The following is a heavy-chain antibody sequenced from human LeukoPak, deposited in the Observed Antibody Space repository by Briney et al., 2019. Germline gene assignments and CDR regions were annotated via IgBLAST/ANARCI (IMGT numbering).Heavy chain of an antibody. CDR3: ARGLNYDFWSGYYRHYYYMDV. D-gene: IGHD3-3*01. CDR1: GYTFTSYD. Sequence: ASVKVSCKASGYTFTSYDINWVRQAAGQGLEWMGWMNPNSGNTGYAQKFQGSVTMTRNTSISTAYMELSSLRSEDTAVYYCARGLNYDFWSGYYRHYYYMDVWGKGTTVTVSS. V-gene: IGHV1-8*01. J-gene: IGHJ6*03. CDR2: MNPNSGNT.